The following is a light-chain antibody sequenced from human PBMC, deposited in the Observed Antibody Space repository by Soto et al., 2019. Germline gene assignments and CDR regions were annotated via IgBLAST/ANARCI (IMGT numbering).Light chain of an antibody. J-gene: IGLJ1*01. CDR2: EVS. CDR3: SSYTSSSTLFV. Sequence: QSALTQPASVSGSPGQSITISCTGTSSDVGSYNLVSWYQQHPGQAPKVMIYEVSNRPSGVSNRFSGSKSGNTASLTISGLQAEDEADYYCSSYTSSSTLFVFGTGTKLTVL. V-gene: IGLV2-14*02. CDR1: SSDVGSYNL.